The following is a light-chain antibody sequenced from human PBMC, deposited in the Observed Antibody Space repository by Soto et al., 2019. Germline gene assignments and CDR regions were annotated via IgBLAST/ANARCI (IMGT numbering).Light chain of an antibody. CDR1: NIGSKS. Sequence: SYELTQPPSVSVAPGKTARITCGGNNIGSKSVHWYQQKPGQAPVLVIYYDSDRPSGIPERFSGSNSGNTATLTISRVEAGEEADYYCQVWDISSDHPVVFGGGTKLTVL. J-gene: IGLJ2*01. CDR3: QVWDISSDHPVV. CDR2: YDS. V-gene: IGLV3-21*04.